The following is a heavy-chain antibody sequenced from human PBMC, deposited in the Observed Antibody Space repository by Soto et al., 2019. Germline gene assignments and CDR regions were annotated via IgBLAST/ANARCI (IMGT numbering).Heavy chain of an antibody. CDR2: IIPLFGTA. D-gene: IGHD4-17*01. CDR1: GRTFSSYA. J-gene: IGHJ6*02. Sequence: SVKVSCKAAGRTFSSYAISWVRQAPGQGLEWMGGIIPLFGTANYAQKFQGRVTITADESTSTAYMELSSLRSEDTAVYYCAESSYGDDVAYYYYGMDVCGQGTTVTVSS. V-gene: IGHV1-69*13. CDR3: AESSYGDDVAYYYYGMDV.